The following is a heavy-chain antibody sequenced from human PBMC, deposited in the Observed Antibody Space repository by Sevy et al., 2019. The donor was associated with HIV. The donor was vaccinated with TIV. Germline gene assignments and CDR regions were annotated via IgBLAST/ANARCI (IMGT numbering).Heavy chain of an antibody. CDR1: GFTFSSSS. Sequence: RGSLRLSCAASGFTFSSSSMTWVRQAPGKGLEWVATISQGGSEEYYVDSVKGRFTISRDNAKNSLYLQMNSLSAVDTAVYFCARFVSLGYWGQGTLVTVSS. D-gene: IGHD6-13*01. CDR2: ISQGGSEE. CDR3: ARFVSLGY. J-gene: IGHJ4*02. V-gene: IGHV3-7*01.